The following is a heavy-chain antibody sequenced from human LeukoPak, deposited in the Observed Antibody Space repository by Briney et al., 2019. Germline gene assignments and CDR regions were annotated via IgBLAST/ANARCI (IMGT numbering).Heavy chain of an antibody. CDR2: IIPILGIA. J-gene: IGHJ4*02. CDR1: GGTFSSYA. CDR3: ATKRGYSYGYVDY. Sequence: SVKVSFKASGGTFSSYAISWVRQAPGQGLEWMGRIIPILGIANYAQKFQGRATITADKSTSTAYMELSSLRSEDTAVYYCATKRGYSYGYVDYWGQGTLVTVSS. V-gene: IGHV1-69*04. D-gene: IGHD5-18*01.